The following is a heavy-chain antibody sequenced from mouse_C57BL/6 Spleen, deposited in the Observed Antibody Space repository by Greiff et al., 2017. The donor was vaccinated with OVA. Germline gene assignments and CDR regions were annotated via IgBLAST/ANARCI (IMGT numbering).Heavy chain of an antibody. CDR3: ARPDSAGYVWFAY. V-gene: IGHV3-6*01. J-gene: IGHJ3*01. CDR1: GYSITSGYY. CDR2: ISYDGSN. Sequence: DVQLQESGPGLVKPSQSLSLTCSVTGYSITSGYYWNWIRQFPGNKLEWMGYISYDGSNNYNPSLKNRISITRDTSKNQFFLKLNSVTTEDTATDYCARPDSAGYVWFAYWGQGTLVTVSA. D-gene: IGHD3-2*02.